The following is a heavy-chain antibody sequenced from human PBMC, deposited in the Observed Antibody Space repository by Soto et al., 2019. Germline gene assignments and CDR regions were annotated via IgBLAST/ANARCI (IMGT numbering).Heavy chain of an antibody. Sequence: VQLVESGGGVVSPGGSLRLSCVGSGFSFRDHSMYWVRQPPGKGLQWISYISSSSENIYYADSVKGRFTVSRDNAKNTLFLQMNSLRDDDSAIYYCARLPKGSVVTGWGQGSLVTVSS. CDR3: ARLPKGSVVTG. D-gene: IGHD2-21*02. CDR1: GFSFRDHS. V-gene: IGHV3-48*02. J-gene: IGHJ4*01. CDR2: ISSSSENI.